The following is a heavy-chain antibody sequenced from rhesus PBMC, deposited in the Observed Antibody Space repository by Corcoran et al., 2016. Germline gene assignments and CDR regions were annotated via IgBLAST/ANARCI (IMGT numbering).Heavy chain of an antibody. V-gene: IGHV3-178*01. CDR3: ARDWGY. CDR2: ISNGGGNT. J-gene: IGHJ4*01. CDR1: GFTFRDYY. D-gene: IGHD3-34*01. Sequence: EVQLVESGGGLAKPGGSLRRSFAASGFTFRDYYLARVRQAPGKGLEWVSRISNGGGNTWYAESVKGRFTISRENAKNTLYLQMNSLRVEDMAVYYCARDWGYWGQGVLVTVSS.